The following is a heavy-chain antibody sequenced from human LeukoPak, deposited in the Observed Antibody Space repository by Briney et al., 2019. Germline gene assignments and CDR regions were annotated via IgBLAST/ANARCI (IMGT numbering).Heavy chain of an antibody. CDR1: GGSISSGSYY. J-gene: IGHJ6*03. CDR2: IYHSGST. D-gene: IGHD6-13*01. CDR3: ARGAGSSSWYIGYYYMDV. V-gene: IGHV4-39*07. Sequence: SETLSLTCTVSGGSISSGSYYWGWIRQPPGKGLEWIGSIYHSGSTYYNPSLKSRVTISVDTSKNQFSLKLSSVTAADTAVYYCARGAGSSSWYIGYYYMDVWGKGTTVTISS.